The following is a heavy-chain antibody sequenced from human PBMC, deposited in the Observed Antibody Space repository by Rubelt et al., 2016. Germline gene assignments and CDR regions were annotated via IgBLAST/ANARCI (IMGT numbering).Heavy chain of an antibody. J-gene: IGHJ6*02. V-gene: IGHV4-34*01. Sequence: QVQLQQWGAGLLKPSETLSLTCAVYGGSFSGYYWSWIRQPPGKGLEWIGEINHSGSTNYNPSLKSRVTKSVDTSKNQFSRRLSSVTAADTAVYYCAGGRMGFHYYYYGMDVWGQGTTVTVSS. CDR3: AGGRMGFHYYYYGMDV. CDR2: INHSGST. CDR1: GGSFSGYY. D-gene: IGHD1-26*01.